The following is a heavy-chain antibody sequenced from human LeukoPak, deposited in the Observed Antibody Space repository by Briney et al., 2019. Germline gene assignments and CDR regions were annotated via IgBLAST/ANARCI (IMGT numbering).Heavy chain of an antibody. J-gene: IGHJ4*02. CDR1: GGSIGSTTYY. V-gene: IGHV4-31*03. CDR3: ARDMSTYYYDSSPPGFDY. CDR2: IYYSGST. Sequence: PSQTLSLTCTVSGGSIGSTTYYWSWIRQHPGKGLEWIGYIYYSGSTYYNPSLKSRVTISVDTSKNQFSLKLSSVTAADTAVYYCARDMSTYYYDSSPPGFDYWGQGTLVTVSS. D-gene: IGHD3-22*01.